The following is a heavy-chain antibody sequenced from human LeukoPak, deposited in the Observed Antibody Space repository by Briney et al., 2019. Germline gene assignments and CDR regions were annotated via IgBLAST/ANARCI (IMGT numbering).Heavy chain of an antibody. V-gene: IGHV3-15*01. D-gene: IGHD3-10*01. CDR1: GFTFSNTW. J-gene: IGHJ4*02. Sequence: GGSLRLSCAASGFTFSNTWMNWARQAPGKGLEWVGRIQSKTDGGTTEYAAPVKGRFTISRDDSKTTLYLQMNSLKTEDTAVYYCATLTVRGVINIWGQGTLVTVSS. CDR2: IQSKTDGGTT. CDR3: ATLTVRGVINI.